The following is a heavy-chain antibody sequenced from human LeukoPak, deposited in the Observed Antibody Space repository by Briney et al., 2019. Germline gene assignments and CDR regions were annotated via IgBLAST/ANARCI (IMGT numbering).Heavy chain of an antibody. D-gene: IGHD3-10*01. V-gene: IGHV1-18*01. J-gene: IGHJ4*02. Sequence: ASVKVSCKASGYTFTSYSISWVRQAPGQGLEWMGWISAYNGNTNYAQKLQGRVTMTTDTSTSTAYMELRSLRSDDTAVYYCARVIRGVVLFDYRGQGTLVTVSS. CDR2: ISAYNGNT. CDR1: GYTFTSYS. CDR3: ARVIRGVVLFDY.